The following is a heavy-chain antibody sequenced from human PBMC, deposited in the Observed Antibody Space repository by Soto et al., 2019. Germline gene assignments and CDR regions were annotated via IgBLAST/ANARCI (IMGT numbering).Heavy chain of an antibody. Sequence: EVQLLESGGGLAQPGGSLRLSCAASGFTFSSYAMSWVRQAPGKGLEWVSAISGSGGSTYYADSVKGRFTISRDNSKNTLYLPMNSLRAEDTAVYYCAKEAGGRPYSSSSFDYWGQGTLVTVSS. CDR2: ISGSGGST. D-gene: IGHD6-6*01. CDR3: AKEAGGRPYSSSSFDY. CDR1: GFTFSSYA. J-gene: IGHJ4*02. V-gene: IGHV3-23*01.